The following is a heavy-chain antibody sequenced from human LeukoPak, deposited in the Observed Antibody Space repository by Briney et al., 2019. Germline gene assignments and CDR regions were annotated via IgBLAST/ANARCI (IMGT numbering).Heavy chain of an antibody. J-gene: IGHJ3*02. CDR3: ASSPGIAARGAFDI. CDR2: ISAYNGNT. D-gene: IGHD6-6*01. Sequence: GASVKVSCKASGYTFTSYGISWVRQAPGQGLEWMGWISAYNGNTNYAQKLQGRVTMTTDTSTSTAYMELRSLRSDDTAVYYCASSPGIAARGAFDIWGQGTMVTVSS. V-gene: IGHV1-18*01. CDR1: GYTFTSYG.